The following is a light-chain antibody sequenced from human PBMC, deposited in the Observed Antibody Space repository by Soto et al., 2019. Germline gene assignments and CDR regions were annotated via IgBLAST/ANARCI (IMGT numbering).Light chain of an antibody. J-gene: IGKJ1*01. CDR2: GAS. CDR1: QSVSSTY. CDR3: HQYVSSWT. Sequence: EIVLTQSPGTLSLSPGERATLSCRASQSVSSTYVAWYQQKSGQAPGLLIYGASSRATGIPDRFSGSGSGTDFTLTISRLEPEDFAVYYCHQYVSSWTFGQGTKVDI. V-gene: IGKV3-20*01.